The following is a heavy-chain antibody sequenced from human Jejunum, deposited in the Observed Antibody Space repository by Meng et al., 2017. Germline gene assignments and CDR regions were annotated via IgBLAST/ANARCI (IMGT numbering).Heavy chain of an antibody. CDR3: ARVAGNLRAFDI. CDR2: IGNGGGRTI. D-gene: IGHD2-15*01. CDR1: GFIFSSFE. V-gene: IGHV3-48*03. Sequence: GESLKISCEVSGFIFSSFEMNWVRQAPGKGLEWLAYIGNGGGRTIFYADSVKGRFTISRDNAKNALYLQMSSLSAEDTAIYYCARVAGNLRAFDIWGQGTMVTVSS. J-gene: IGHJ3*02.